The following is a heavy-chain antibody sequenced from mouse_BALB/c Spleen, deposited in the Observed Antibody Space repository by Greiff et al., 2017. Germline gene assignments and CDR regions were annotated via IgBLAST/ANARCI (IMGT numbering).Heavy chain of an antibody. CDR2: IYPGSGST. CDR3: TRSSFYSYGSSSGALAY. D-gene: IGHD1-1*01. CDR1: GDTCTSEW. Sequence: QQAGPERVRPGASGKLSCKASGDTCTSEWRHWVKKRPGQGLEWIGNIYPGSGSTNYDEKFKSKATLTVDPSSSTAYMQLSSLTSEDSAVSYCTRSSFYSYGSSSGALAYWRPGTSVPVSS. V-gene: IGHV1S22*01. J-gene: IGHJ4*01.